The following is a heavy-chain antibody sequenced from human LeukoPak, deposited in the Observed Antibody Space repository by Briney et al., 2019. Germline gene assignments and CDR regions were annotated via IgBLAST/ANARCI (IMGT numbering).Heavy chain of an antibody. CDR3: AKRNLWWELLGAFDV. Sequence: PGGSLRLSCAASGFTFSSYAMSWVRQAPGKGLEWVSAISGSGGSTYYADSVKGRFTISRDNSKNTLYLQMNSLRAEDTAVYYCAKRNLWWELLGAFDVWGQGTMVTVSS. D-gene: IGHD1-26*01. CDR2: ISGSGGST. J-gene: IGHJ3*01. V-gene: IGHV3-23*01. CDR1: GFTFSSYA.